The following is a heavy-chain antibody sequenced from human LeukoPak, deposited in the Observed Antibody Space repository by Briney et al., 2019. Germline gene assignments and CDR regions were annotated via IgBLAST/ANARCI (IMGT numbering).Heavy chain of an antibody. CDR3: ARFWPYDSSGYCHDY. CDR2: INPNSGGT. D-gene: IGHD3-22*01. J-gene: IGHJ4*02. V-gene: IGHV1-2*02. Sequence: ASVKVSCKASGYTFTGYYMHWVQQAPGQGLEWMGWINPNSGGTNYAQKLQGRVTMTTDTSTSTAYMELRSLRSDDTAVYYCARFWPYDSSGYCHDYWGQGTLVTVSS. CDR1: GYTFTGYY.